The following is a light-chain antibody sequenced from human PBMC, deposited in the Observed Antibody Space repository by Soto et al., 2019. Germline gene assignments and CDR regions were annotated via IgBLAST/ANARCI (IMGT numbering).Light chain of an antibody. CDR1: SSDVGTYNL. CDR3: CSHVGSRTYV. Sequence: QSALNQPASVSGSPGQSITISCTGTSSDVGTYNLVSWYQQHPGKAPKLMISEVSKRPSGVSNRFPGSKSGNTASLTISGLQAEDEVDYYCCSHVGSRTYVFGTGTKVTVL. V-gene: IGLV2-23*02. J-gene: IGLJ1*01. CDR2: EVS.